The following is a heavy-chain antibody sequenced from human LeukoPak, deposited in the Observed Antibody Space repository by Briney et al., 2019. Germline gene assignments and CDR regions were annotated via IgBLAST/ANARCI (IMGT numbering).Heavy chain of an antibody. V-gene: IGHV1-46*01. CDR2: INPSGGST. J-gene: IGHJ3*02. CDR3: ARGGTVVPAAPDAFDI. CDR1: GYTFTGYY. D-gene: IGHD2-2*01. Sequence: ASVKVSRKASGYTFTGYYMHWVRQAPGQGLEWMGIINPSGGSTSYAQKFQGRVTMTRDTSTSTVYMELSSLRSEDTAVYYCARGGTVVPAAPDAFDIWGQGTMVTVSS.